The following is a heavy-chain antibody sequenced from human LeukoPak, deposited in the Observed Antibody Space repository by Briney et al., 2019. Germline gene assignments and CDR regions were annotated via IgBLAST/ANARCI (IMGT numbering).Heavy chain of an antibody. D-gene: IGHD4-11*01. CDR2: ISAYNGNT. J-gene: IGHJ4*02. CDR3: ARDQATTVTTFAGY. V-gene: IGHV1-18*01. CDR1: GYTFTSYG. Sequence: GASVKVSCKASGYTFTSYGISWVRQAPGQGLEWMGWISAYNGNTNYAQKLQGRVTMTTDTSTSTAYMELRSLRSDDTAVYYCARDQATTVTTFAGYWGQGTLVTVSS.